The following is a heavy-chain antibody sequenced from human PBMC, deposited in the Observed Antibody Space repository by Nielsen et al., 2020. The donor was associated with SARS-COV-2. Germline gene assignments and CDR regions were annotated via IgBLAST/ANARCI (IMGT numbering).Heavy chain of an antibody. CDR2: INSDGSRT. Sequence: GESLKISCAASGFSFRNYGMNWVRQAPGKGLAWVAHINSDGSRTTYADAVKGRFTISRDNARDTLYLQMNRLSAEDTAVYYCVRVRDDGHYYDTGPFDYWGQGALVTVSS. J-gene: IGHJ4*02. D-gene: IGHD3-22*01. CDR1: GFSFRNYG. CDR3: VRVRDDGHYYDTGPFDY. V-gene: IGHV3-74*03.